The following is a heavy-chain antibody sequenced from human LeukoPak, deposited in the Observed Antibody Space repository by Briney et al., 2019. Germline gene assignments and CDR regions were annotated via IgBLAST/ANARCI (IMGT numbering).Heavy chain of an antibody. D-gene: IGHD2-8*01. Sequence: SQTLSLTCAVSGGSISSGGYSWSWIRQPPGKGLEWVGYIYHSGSTYYNPSLKSRVTISVDGSKNQFSLKLSSVTAADTAVYYCARKWGYYYYGMDVWGQGTTVTVSS. CDR3: ARKWGYYYYGMDV. CDR2: IYHSGST. V-gene: IGHV4-30-2*01. J-gene: IGHJ6*02. CDR1: GGSISSGGYS.